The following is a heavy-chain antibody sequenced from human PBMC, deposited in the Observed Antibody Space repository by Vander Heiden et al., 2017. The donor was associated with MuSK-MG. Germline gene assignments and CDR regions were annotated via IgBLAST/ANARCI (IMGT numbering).Heavy chain of an antibody. J-gene: IGHJ5*02. CDR1: GFTFSNPW. CDR3: TTDFRVGGRRFDP. Sequence: EVQLVASGGGLVEPGGSLRLPCEASGFTFSNPWMNWVRQAPGKGLEWVGRIKSKTDGGTTDYAAPVKGRFTISRDDSKSTLFLQMNSLKIDDTAVYYCTTDFRVGGRRFDPWGQGTLVTVSS. D-gene: IGHD1-26*01. CDR2: IKSKTDGGTT. V-gene: IGHV3-15*01.